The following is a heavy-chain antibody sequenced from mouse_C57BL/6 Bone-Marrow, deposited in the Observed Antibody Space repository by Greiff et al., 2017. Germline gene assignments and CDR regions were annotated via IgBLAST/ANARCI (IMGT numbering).Heavy chain of an antibody. V-gene: IGHV3-6*01. D-gene: IGHD2-1*01. Sequence: DVQLQESGPGLVKPSQSLSLTSSVTGYSITSGYYWNWIRQFPGNKLEWMGYISYDGSNNYNPSLKNRISITRDTSKNQFFLKLISVTTEDTATSDCALYYGNYGYYAMDYWGQGTAVTVSS. CDR3: ALYYGNYGYYAMDY. J-gene: IGHJ4*01. CDR2: ISYDGSN. CDR1: GYSITSGYY.